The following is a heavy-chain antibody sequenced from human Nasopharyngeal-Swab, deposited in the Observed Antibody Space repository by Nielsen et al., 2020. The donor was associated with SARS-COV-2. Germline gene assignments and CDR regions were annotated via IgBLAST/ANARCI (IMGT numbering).Heavy chain of an antibody. J-gene: IGHJ3*02. V-gene: IGHV3-11*01. CDR2: ISTSGSTI. Sequence: GESLKISCAASGFTFSDYYMSWIRQAPGKGPEWVSYISTSGSTISFADSVKGRFTISRDNAKNSLYLQMNSLRAEDTAVYYCARPRGGWAFDIWGQGTMVTVSS. CDR3: ARPRGGWAFDI. CDR1: GFTFSDYY. D-gene: IGHD3-16*01.